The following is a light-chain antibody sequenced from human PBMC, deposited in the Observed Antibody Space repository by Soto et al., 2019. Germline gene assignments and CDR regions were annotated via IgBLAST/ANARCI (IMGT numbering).Light chain of an antibody. Sequence: DIQMTQSPSSLSASVGDRVTITCRASQGIRDDLVWYQQNPGKAPKRLIYESSTLQSGVPASFSGSGSGTEFSLTICGLQPEDFAPYYCLQNNTYPRTFGQGTKLEIK. J-gene: IGKJ1*01. V-gene: IGKV1-17*01. CDR3: LQNNTYPRT. CDR2: ESS. CDR1: QGIRDD.